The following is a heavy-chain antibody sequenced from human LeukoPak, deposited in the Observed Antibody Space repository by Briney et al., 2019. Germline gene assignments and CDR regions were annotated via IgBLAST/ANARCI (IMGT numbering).Heavy chain of an antibody. CDR1: GYTFTSYG. J-gene: IGHJ6*03. V-gene: IGHV1-18*01. CDR2: ISAYNGNT. Sequence: GASVKVSCKASGYTFTSYGISWVRQAPGQGLEWMGWISAYNGNTNYAQKLQGRVTMTTDTSTSTAYMELRSLRSDDTAVYYCARVFRDYVGLGYMDVWGKGTAVTVSS. CDR3: ARVFRDYVGLGYMDV. D-gene: IGHD4-17*01.